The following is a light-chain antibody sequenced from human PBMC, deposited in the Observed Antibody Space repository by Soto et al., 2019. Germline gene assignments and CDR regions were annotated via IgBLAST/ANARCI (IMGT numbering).Light chain of an antibody. V-gene: IGKV3-15*01. Sequence: EKVMTQSPATLSVSPGDRATLSCRASQSISRNLAWYQQKPGQAPRLLIYGASTRATGIPARFSGSGSGTEFTLTISSLQSEDFAVYYCHHYDNWPPYNFGQGTKLEIK. CDR2: GAS. CDR1: QSISRN. CDR3: HHYDNWPPYN. J-gene: IGKJ2*01.